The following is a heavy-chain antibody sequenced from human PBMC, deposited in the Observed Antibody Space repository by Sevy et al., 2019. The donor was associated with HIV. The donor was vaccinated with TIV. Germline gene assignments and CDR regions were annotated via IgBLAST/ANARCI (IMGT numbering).Heavy chain of an antibody. CDR3: ARREYIVVVPAASAY. D-gene: IGHD2-2*01. J-gene: IGHJ4*02. V-gene: IGHV3-23*01. CDR1: GFTFSSYA. CDR2: ISGSGGST. Sequence: GGSLRLSCAASGFTFSSYAMSWVRQAPGKGLEWVSAISGSGGSTYYADSVKGRFTISRDNSKNTLYLQMNSLRAEDTVVYYCARREYIVVVPAASAYWGQGTLVTVSS.